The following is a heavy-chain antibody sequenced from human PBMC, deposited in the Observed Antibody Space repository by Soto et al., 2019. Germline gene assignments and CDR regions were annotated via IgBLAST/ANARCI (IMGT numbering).Heavy chain of an antibody. CDR2: IYYSGST. D-gene: IGHD5-18*01. J-gene: IGHJ6*02. Sequence: QLQLQESGPGLVKPSETLSLTCTVSGGSISSSSYYWGWIRQPPGKGLEWIGSIYYSGSTYYNPSLKSRVTISVDTSKNQFSLKLSSVTAADTAVYYCKAAMVTDYYYGMDVWGQGTTVTVSS. V-gene: IGHV4-39*01. CDR3: KAAMVTDYYYGMDV. CDR1: GGSISSSSYY.